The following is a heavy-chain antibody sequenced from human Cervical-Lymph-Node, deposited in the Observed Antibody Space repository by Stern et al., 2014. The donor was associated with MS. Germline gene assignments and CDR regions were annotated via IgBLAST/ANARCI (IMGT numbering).Heavy chain of an antibody. Sequence: EVQLVESGAELIRPGESLKISCKGSGYTFSIYWIAWVRQMPGKGLEWMGIIYPGGSETSYSPSFQGQVTMSADKSASTAYLQWSSLNASDTAMYFCARQTTAWASDVWGQGTLVTVSS. CDR2: IYPGGSET. CDR3: ARQTTAWASDV. CDR1: GYTFSIYW. J-gene: IGHJ4*02. D-gene: IGHD1-14*01. V-gene: IGHV5-51*01.